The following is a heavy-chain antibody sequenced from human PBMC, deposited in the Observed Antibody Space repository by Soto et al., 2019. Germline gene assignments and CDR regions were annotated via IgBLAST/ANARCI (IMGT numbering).Heavy chain of an antibody. CDR1: GGSISSFNW. Sequence: QVQLQESGPGLVKPSGTLSLTCTVSGGSISSFNWWSWVRQPPGKGLEWIGEISLSGSTSYNPSLKSRVAISVDTSKNQFSLNLTSVTAADTAVYYCAKGGITWGDYWGQGTLVTVSS. V-gene: IGHV4-4*02. CDR2: ISLSGST. CDR3: AKGGITWGDY. D-gene: IGHD3-16*01. J-gene: IGHJ4*02.